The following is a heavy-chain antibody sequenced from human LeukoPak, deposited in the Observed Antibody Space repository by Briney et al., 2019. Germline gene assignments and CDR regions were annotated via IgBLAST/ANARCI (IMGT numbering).Heavy chain of an antibody. V-gene: IGHV1-2*02. J-gene: IGHJ4*02. CDR1: GYTFTGYY. D-gene: IGHD6-13*01. CDR2: INPNSGGT. Sequence: ASVKVSCKASGYTFTGYYMHWVRQAPGQGLEWMGWINPNSGGTNYAQKFQGRVTMTRDTSISTAYMELSRLRSDGTAVYYCARDGIAAAGQSDYWGQGTLVTVSS. CDR3: ARDGIAAAGQSDY.